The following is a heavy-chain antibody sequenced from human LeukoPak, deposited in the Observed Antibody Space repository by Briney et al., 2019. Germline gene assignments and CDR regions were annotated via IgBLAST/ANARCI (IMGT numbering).Heavy chain of an antibody. CDR2: ISSSSSYI. CDR3: ARDRGGSGSYYKGGFDY. Sequence: GGSLRLSCAASGFTFSSYSTNWVRQAPGKGLEWVSSISSSSSYIYYADSVKGRFTISRDNAKNSLYLQMNSLRAEDTAVYYCARDRGGSGSYYKGGFDYWGQGTLVTVSS. CDR1: GFTFSSYS. J-gene: IGHJ4*02. V-gene: IGHV3-21*01. D-gene: IGHD3-10*01.